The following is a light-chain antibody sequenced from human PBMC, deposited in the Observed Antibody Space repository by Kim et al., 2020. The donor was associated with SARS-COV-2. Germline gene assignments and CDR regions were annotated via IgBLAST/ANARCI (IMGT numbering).Light chain of an antibody. Sequence: LSPGERATLSCRASQSVSSSYLGWYQQRVGQAPRLLIYGASNRATGIPDRFSGSGSGTDFTLTISRLKAEDFAVYYCQYYGRPATFGQGTKVDIK. CDR2: GAS. J-gene: IGKJ1*01. V-gene: IGKV3-20*01. CDR1: QSVSSSY. CDR3: QYYGRPAT.